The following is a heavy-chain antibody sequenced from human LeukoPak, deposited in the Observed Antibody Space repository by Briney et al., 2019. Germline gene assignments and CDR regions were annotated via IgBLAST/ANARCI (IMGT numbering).Heavy chain of an antibody. Sequence: SETLSLTCTVSGYSISSGYYWGWIRQPPGKGLEWIGSIYHSGSTYYSPSLKSRVTISVDTSKNQFSLKLSSVTAADTAVYYCARALEGGSYVPLDYWGQGTLVTVSS. J-gene: IGHJ4*02. V-gene: IGHV4-38-2*02. CDR2: IYHSGST. CDR3: ARALEGGSYVPLDY. CDR1: GYSISSGYY. D-gene: IGHD1-26*01.